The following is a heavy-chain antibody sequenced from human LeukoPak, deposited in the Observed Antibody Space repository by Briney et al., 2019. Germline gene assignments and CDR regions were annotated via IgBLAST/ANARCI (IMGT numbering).Heavy chain of an antibody. CDR1: GYSFTSYW. CDR3: ARPKRAYYYYYGMDV. Sequence: GESLKISCKGSGYSFTSYWIGWVRQMPGKGLEWMGIIYPGDSDIRYSPSFQGQVTISADKSISTAYLQWSSLKASDTAMYYCARPKRAYYYYYGMDVWGQGTTVTVSS. J-gene: IGHJ6*02. V-gene: IGHV5-51*01. CDR2: IYPGDSDI.